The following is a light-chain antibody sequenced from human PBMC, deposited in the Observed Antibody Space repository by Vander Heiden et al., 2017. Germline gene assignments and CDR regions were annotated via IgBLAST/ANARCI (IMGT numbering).Light chain of an antibody. Sequence: EIVMTQSPATLSVSPGERATLSCRASQSVSSNLAWYQQKPGQAPRLLIYGASTRATGIQARFSGSGSGTEFTLTISSLQSEDFAVYYCQQYNNGPPPITFGQGTRLEIK. CDR2: GAS. CDR3: QQYNNGPPPIT. V-gene: IGKV3-15*01. CDR1: QSVSSN. J-gene: IGKJ5*01.